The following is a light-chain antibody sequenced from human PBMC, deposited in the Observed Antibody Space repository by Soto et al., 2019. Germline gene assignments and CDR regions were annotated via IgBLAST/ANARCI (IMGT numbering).Light chain of an antibody. Sequence: DIQMTQSPSTLSASVGDRVTITCRASQSIFTSLAWHQQKPGKAPQLLIYDASSLESGVPSRFSGSGSGTEFTLTISSLQSEDFAVYYCQQYNNWPRTFGQGTKVDIK. V-gene: IGKV1-5*01. CDR1: QSIFTS. J-gene: IGKJ1*01. CDR2: DAS. CDR3: QQYNNWPRT.